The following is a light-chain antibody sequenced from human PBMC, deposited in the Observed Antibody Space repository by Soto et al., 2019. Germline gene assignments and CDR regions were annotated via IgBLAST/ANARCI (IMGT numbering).Light chain of an antibody. V-gene: IGKV1-5*03. CDR2: KAS. CDR3: QQYNSYWS. Sequence: DIQMTQSPSTLSSSVGDRVTITCRSSQSIGSSLALYQQKPGKPPKLLIYKASSLESDVPSRFSGSGSGTEYTLTISSVQPYRFATYYCQQYNSYWSFGQGTKVEIK. J-gene: IGKJ1*01. CDR1: QSIGSS.